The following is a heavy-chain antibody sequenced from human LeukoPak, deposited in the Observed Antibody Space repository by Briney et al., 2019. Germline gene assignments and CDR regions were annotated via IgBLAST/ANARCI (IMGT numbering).Heavy chain of an antibody. CDR3: ARGFTSWPQGPYHFDY. Sequence: GGSLRLSCAASGFTFDDYGMSWVRQASGKGLEWVSGINWNGGSTGYADSVKGRFTISRDNAKNSLYLQMNTLRPEDTAVFYCARGFTSWPQGPYHFDYWGQGILITVSS. J-gene: IGHJ4*02. D-gene: IGHD2-2*01. CDR2: INWNGGST. CDR1: GFTFDDYG. V-gene: IGHV3-20*04.